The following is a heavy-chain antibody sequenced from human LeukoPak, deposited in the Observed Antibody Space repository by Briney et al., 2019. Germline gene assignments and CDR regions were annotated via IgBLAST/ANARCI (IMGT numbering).Heavy chain of an antibody. CDR1: GGSISSYY. V-gene: IGHV4-59*08. CDR2: IYYSGGT. D-gene: IGHD2-21*02. J-gene: IGHJ4*02. CDR3: ARQAYCGGDCYIFDY. Sequence: PSETLSLTCTVSGGSISSYYWSWIRQPPGKGLEWIGYIYYSGGTNYNPSLKSRVTISVDTSKNQFSLKLSSVTAADTAVYYCARQAYCGGDCYIFDYWGQGTLVTVSS.